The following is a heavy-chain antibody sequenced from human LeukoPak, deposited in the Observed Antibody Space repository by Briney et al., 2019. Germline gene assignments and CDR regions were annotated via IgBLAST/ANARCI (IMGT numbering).Heavy chain of an antibody. V-gene: IGHV1-69*02. CDR3: ARFPYHYCSSTSCYTDAFDI. CDR2: IIPILGIA. CDR1: GGTFSSYT. Sequence: SVKVSCKASGGTFSSYTISWVRQAPGQGLEWMGRIIPILGIASYAQKFQGRVTITADKSSSTAYMELSSLRSEDTAVYYCARFPYHYCSSTSCYTDAFDIWGQGTMVTVSS. J-gene: IGHJ3*02. D-gene: IGHD2-2*02.